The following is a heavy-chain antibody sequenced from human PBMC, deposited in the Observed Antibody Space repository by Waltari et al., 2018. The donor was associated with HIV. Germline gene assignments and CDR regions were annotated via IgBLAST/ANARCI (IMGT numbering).Heavy chain of an antibody. D-gene: IGHD2-15*01. V-gene: IGHV4-39*01. CDR1: GGSISSSSYY. J-gene: IGHJ4*02. CDR3: ARHGGCSGGSCYAPTELDY. CDR2: IYYSGTN. Sequence: QLQLQESGPGLVKPSETLSLTCTVSGGSISSSSYYWGWIRQPPGKGLEWIGRIYYSGTNDYNPSLKSRVTISVDTSKNHFSLKLSSVTAADTAVYYCARHGGCSGGSCYAPTELDYWGQGTLVTVSS.